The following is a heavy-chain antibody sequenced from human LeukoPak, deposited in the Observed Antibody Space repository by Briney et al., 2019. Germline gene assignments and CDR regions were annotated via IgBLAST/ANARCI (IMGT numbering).Heavy chain of an antibody. V-gene: IGHV4-59*08. Sequence: SETLSLTCTVSGGSISSYYWSWIRQPPGKGLEWIGYIYYSGSTNYNPSLKSRVTISVDTSKNRFSLKLGSVTVADTAVYYCARHAYDSSGYYVVPDYWGQGTLVTVSS. CDR1: GGSISSYY. CDR3: ARHAYDSSGYYVVPDY. J-gene: IGHJ4*02. D-gene: IGHD3-22*01. CDR2: IYYSGST.